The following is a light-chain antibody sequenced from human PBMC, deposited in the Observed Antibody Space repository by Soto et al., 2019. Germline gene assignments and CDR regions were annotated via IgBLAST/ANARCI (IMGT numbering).Light chain of an antibody. Sequence: QSVLTQPASVSGSPGQSITISCTGTSSDVGGYNYVSWYQQHPGKAPKLMIYEVSNRPSGVSNRFSGSKSGNTASLTISGLQAEDEADYYCSSYTSSSTLVLNVFGTGTKVTVL. J-gene: IGLJ1*01. V-gene: IGLV2-14*01. CDR3: SSYTSSSTLVLNV. CDR2: EVS. CDR1: SSDVGGYNY.